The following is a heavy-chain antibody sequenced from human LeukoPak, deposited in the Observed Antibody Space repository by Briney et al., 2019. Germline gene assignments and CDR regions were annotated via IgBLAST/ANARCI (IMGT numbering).Heavy chain of an antibody. D-gene: IGHD4-17*01. V-gene: IGHV1-69*05. J-gene: IGHJ6*02. CDR3: ARDSTPNGGLDV. CDR1: GGTFSSYA. CDR2: IIPIFGTA. Sequence: SVKVSCKASGGTFSSYAISWVRQAPGQGLEWMGGIIPIFGTANYAQKFQGRVTMTTDTSTSTAYMELRSLRSDDTAVYYCARDSTPNGGLDVWGQGTPVTVSS.